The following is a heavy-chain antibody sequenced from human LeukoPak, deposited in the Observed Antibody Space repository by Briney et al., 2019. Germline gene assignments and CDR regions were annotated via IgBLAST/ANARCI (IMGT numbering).Heavy chain of an antibody. D-gene: IGHD4-17*01. V-gene: IGHV1-69*01. CDR2: IIPIFGTA. Sequence: GSSVKASCKASGGTFSSYAISWVRQAPGQGLEWMGGIIPIFGTANYAQKFQGRVTITADESTSTAYMELSSLRSEDTAVYYCAREHDYGDPHDAFDIWGQGTMVTVSS. CDR1: GGTFSSYA. CDR3: AREHDYGDPHDAFDI. J-gene: IGHJ3*02.